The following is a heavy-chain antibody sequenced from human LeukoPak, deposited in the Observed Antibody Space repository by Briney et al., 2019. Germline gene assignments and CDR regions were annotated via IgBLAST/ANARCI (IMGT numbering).Heavy chain of an antibody. Sequence: SETLSLTCTVSGGSINSGNYYWSWIRQPPGKELEWIGYIYYSGSTNYNPSLKSRVTISVDTSKNQFSLKLSSVTAADTAVYYCARGEYSSSWRAIFDCWGQGTLVTVSS. CDR3: ARGEYSSSWRAIFDC. D-gene: IGHD6-13*01. CDR1: GGSINSGNYY. J-gene: IGHJ4*02. CDR2: IYYSGST. V-gene: IGHV4-61*01.